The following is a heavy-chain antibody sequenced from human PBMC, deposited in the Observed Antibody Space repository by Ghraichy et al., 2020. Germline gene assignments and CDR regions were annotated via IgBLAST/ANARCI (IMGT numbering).Heavy chain of an antibody. V-gene: IGHV3-23*01. CDR3: AKVYVTSLSNMDV. D-gene: IGHD3-16*01. J-gene: IGHJ6*03. CDR2: LSSGGGAT. CDR1: GFTFSSYA. Sequence: GGSLRLSCAASGFTFSSYAMNWVRQAPGKGLEWVSGLSSGGGATYYADSVKGRFTISRDNSKNTLYLQMNSLRAADTALYYCAKVYVTSLSNMDVWGKGTTVTVSS.